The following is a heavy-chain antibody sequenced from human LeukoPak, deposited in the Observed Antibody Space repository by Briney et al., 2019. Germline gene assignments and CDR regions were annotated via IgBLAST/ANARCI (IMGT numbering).Heavy chain of an antibody. Sequence: SETLSLTCAVYGGSFSGYYWSWIRQPPGKGLEWIGEINHSGSTNYNPSLKSRVTISVDTSKNQFSLKLSSVTAADTAVYYCARGCSSSWRPYYYYMDVWGKGTTVTVSS. CDR2: INHSGST. V-gene: IGHV4-34*01. D-gene: IGHD6-13*01. CDR3: ARGCSSSWRPYYYYMDV. J-gene: IGHJ6*03. CDR1: GGSFSGYY.